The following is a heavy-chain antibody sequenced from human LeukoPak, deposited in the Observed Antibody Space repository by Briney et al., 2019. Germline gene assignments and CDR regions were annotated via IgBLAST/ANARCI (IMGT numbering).Heavy chain of an antibody. CDR3: AKDARQHIVVVAATVNWFDP. V-gene: IGHV3-23*01. CDR1: GFTFSSYA. D-gene: IGHD2-15*01. Sequence: GGSLRLSCAASGFTFSSYAMSWVRQAPGKGLEWVSAISGSGGSTYYADSVKGRFTISRDNSKNTLCLQMNSLRAEDTAVYYCAKDARQHIVVVAATVNWFDPWGQGTLVTVSS. CDR2: ISGSGGST. J-gene: IGHJ5*02.